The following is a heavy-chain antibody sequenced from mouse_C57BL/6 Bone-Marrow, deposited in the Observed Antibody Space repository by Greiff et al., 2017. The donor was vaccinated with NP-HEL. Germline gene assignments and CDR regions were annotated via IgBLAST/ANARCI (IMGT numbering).Heavy chain of an antibody. D-gene: IGHD1-1*01. V-gene: IGHV3-6*01. Sequence: EVQLQESGPGLVKPSQSLSLSCSVTGYSIISGYYWNWIRQFPGNKLEWMAYISYDGSNNYNPSLKNRISITRDISKNQFFLKLTSVTTEDTATYYCAREGGYFGSPFAYWGQGTPVTVSA. CDR3: AREGGYFGSPFAY. J-gene: IGHJ3*01. CDR1: GYSIISGYY. CDR2: ISYDGSN.